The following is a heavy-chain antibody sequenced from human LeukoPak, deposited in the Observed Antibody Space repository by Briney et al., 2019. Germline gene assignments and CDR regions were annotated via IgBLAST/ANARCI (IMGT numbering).Heavy chain of an antibody. Sequence: SETLSLTCTVSGGSISSYYWSWIRQPPGKGLEWIGYIHYSGTTNYNPSLKSRVTISVDTSKNQFSLKLNSVTAADTAVYYCARVSWFPGTSYYFMDVWGKGTTVTVSS. D-gene: IGHD1-1*01. J-gene: IGHJ6*03. V-gene: IGHV4-59*01. CDR2: IHYSGTT. CDR3: ARVSWFPGTSYYFMDV. CDR1: GGSISSYY.